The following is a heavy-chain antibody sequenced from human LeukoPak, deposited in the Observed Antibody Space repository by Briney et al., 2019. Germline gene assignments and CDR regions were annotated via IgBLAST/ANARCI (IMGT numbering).Heavy chain of an antibody. V-gene: IGHV4-59*08. CDR3: GGGYTGDPLHY. CDR2: IDDSGSA. Sequence: SETLSLTWTVSGASISGYYWSWIRQPPGKGLEWIGYIDDSGSANYNPSLKSRVTISGDTSKNQFYLKVRFVTAADTAVYYCGGGYTGDPLHYWGQATLVTLSS. D-gene: IGHD7-27*01. J-gene: IGHJ4*02. CDR1: GASISGYY.